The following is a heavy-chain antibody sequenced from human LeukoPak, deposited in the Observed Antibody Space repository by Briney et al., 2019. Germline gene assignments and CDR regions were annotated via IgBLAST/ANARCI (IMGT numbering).Heavy chain of an antibody. CDR3: ATPVVVASSDAFDI. CDR2: IHHSGST. J-gene: IGHJ3*02. CDR1: GYFISSGYY. D-gene: IGHD2-2*01. V-gene: IGHV4-38-2*02. Sequence: SETLSLTCTVSGYFISSGYYWGWIRQPPGKGLQWIGSIHHSGSTYYNPSLKSRVTISVDTSKNQFSLKLSSVTAADTAVYYCATPVVVASSDAFDIWGQGTMVTVSS.